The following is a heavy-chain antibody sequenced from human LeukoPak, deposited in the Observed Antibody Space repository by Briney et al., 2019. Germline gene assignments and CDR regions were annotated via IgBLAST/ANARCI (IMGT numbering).Heavy chain of an antibody. Sequence: GSLRLSCAASGFTFSSCWMSWLRQAPGKGLEWVANIKQDASEKNYLDSVKGRFTISRDNAKNSLYLQMNSLRVEDTAVYYCARIHSSRSWELYWGQGTLVTVSS. CDR3: ARIHSSRSWELY. D-gene: IGHD6-13*01. V-gene: IGHV3-7*01. J-gene: IGHJ4*02. CDR1: GFTFSSCW. CDR2: IKQDASEK.